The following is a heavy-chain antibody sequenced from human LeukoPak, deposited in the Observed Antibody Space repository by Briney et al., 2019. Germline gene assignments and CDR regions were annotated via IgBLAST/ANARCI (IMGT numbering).Heavy chain of an antibody. V-gene: IGHV3-7*01. CDR3: TRGLAVDY. CDR1: GFSFSSFW. CDR2: IKENGNEQ. Sequence: GGSLRLSCAASGFSFSSFWMSWVRQAPGKGPEWVAHIKENGNEQYYADSVKGRFTISRDNAKNSLYLQMNNLRDEDAAVYYCTRGLAVDYWGQGTLVTVSS. J-gene: IGHJ4*02.